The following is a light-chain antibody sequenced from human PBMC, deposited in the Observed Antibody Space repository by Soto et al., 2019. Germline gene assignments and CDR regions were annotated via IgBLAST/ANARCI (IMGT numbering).Light chain of an antibody. J-gene: IGKJ3*01. CDR2: DAS. Sequence: DIQMTQSPSSLSASVGDRVTITCQASQDISNYLNWYQQKPGKAPKLLIYDASNLETGVPSRFSGSGSGTDFTFTISSLQPEDIAVYYCQHFGSTPGTFGPGTKVDFK. CDR3: QHFGSTPGT. CDR1: QDISNY. V-gene: IGKV1-33*01.